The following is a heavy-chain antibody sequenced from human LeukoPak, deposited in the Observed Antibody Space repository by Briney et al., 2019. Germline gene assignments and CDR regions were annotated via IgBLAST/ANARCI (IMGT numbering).Heavy chain of an antibody. D-gene: IGHD6-13*01. CDR3: ARSTYLGYSSSWYGYFQH. CDR2: IYYSGST. Sequence: SETLSLTCTVSGGSISSYYWSWIRQPPGKGLEWIGYIYYSGSTNYNPSLKSRVTISVDTSKNQFSLKLSSVTAADTAVYYCARSTYLGYSSSWYGYFQHWGQGTLVTVSS. CDR1: GGSISSYY. J-gene: IGHJ1*01. V-gene: IGHV4-59*01.